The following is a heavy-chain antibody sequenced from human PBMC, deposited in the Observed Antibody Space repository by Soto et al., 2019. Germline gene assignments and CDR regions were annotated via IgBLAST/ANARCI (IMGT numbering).Heavy chain of an antibody. CDR3: AMYGDGYHETSDY. Sequence: QVQLVQSGAEVKKPGSSVKVSCKASGGTFSSYAISWVRQAPGQGLEWMGGIIPIFGTANYAQKFQGRVTITEDESTSTAYVGLSSLRTEDTAVYYWAMYGDGYHETSDYWGQGTLVTVSS. J-gene: IGHJ4*02. CDR1: GGTFSSYA. V-gene: IGHV1-69*12. D-gene: IGHD5-12*01. CDR2: IIPIFGTA.